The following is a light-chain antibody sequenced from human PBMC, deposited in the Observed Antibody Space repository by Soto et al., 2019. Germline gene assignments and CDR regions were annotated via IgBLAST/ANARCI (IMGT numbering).Light chain of an antibody. CDR3: GSYTSSSRGV. Sequence: QSVLTQPASVSGSPGQSITISCTGTSSDVGGYNYVSCYQQHPGKAPKLMIYDVSNRPSGVSNRFSGSKSGNTASLTISGLQAEDEADYYCGSYTSSSRGVFGGGTKVTVL. V-gene: IGLV2-14*01. CDR1: SSDVGGYNY. CDR2: DVS. J-gene: IGLJ2*01.